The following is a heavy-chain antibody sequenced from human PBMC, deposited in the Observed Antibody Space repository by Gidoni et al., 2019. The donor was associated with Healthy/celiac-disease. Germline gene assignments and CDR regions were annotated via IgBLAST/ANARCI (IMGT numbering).Heavy chain of an antibody. CDR2: IYYSGST. D-gene: IGHD3-22*01. V-gene: IGHV4-31*03. J-gene: IGHJ2*01. CDR1: GRLISSGGYY. CDR3: ARSYYYDSSGYYHTYWYFDL. Sequence: HVQLLESGPGLVKPSQILSLTCTVSGRLISSGGYYWRWIRQHPGKGLEWIGYIYYSGSTYYNPSLKSRVTISVDTSKNQFSLMLSSVTAADTAVYYCARSYYYDSSGYYHTYWYFDLWGRGTLVTVSS.